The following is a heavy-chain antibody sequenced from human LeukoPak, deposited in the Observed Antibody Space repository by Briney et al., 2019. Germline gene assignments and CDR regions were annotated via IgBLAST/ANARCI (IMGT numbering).Heavy chain of an antibody. D-gene: IGHD3-22*01. CDR2: IRYDGSNK. CDR3: AKEATQYYYDSSGYYYDY. V-gene: IGHV3-30*02. J-gene: IGHJ4*02. Sequence: GGSLRLSCAASRFTFSSYGMHWVRQAPGKGLEWVAFIRYDGSNKYYADSVKGRFTISRDNSKNTLYLQMNSLRAEDTAVYYCAKEATQYYYDSSGYYYDYWGQGTLVTVSS. CDR1: RFTFSSYG.